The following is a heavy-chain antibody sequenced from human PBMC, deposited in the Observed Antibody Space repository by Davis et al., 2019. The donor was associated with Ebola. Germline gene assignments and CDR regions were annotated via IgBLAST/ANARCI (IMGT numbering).Heavy chain of an antibody. V-gene: IGHV3-33*01. CDR2: IWVDGSKK. J-gene: IGHJ6*04. Sequence: GESLKISCAASGFNFSSYGMHWVRLAPGKGLEWVAVIWVDGSKKYYADSVKGRFTTSRDNSKKTLFLQMNSLRVEDSAAYYCARPIYDSGTYYGETPYYYGMDVWGKGTTVTVSS. CDR1: GFNFSSYG. CDR3: ARPIYDSGTYYGETPYYYGMDV. D-gene: IGHD3-10*01.